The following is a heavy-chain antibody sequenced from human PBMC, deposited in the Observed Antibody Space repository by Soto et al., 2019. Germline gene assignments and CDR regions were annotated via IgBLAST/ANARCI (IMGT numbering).Heavy chain of an antibody. CDR3: AKEYYATLNGYYGPDY. Sequence: GGSLRLSCAASGFTFSSYAMHWVRQAPGKGLEWVAVISYDGSNKYYADSVKGRFTISRDNSKNTLYLQMNSLRAEDTAVYYCAKEYYATLNGYYGPDYWGQGTLVTVSS. D-gene: IGHD3-16*01. CDR1: GFTFSSYA. CDR2: ISYDGSNK. J-gene: IGHJ4*02. V-gene: IGHV3-30-3*01.